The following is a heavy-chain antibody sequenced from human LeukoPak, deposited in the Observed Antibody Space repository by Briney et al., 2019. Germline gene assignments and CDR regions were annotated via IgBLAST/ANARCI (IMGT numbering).Heavy chain of an antibody. V-gene: IGHV3-48*03. CDR1: GFIFSSDE. D-gene: IGHD5-24*01. J-gene: IGHJ4*02. CDR3: ARTVRDGYNYAFDY. CDR2: IDSSGRTT. Sequence: PGGSLRLSCAASGFIFSSDEMNWVRQAPGKGLEWVSHIDSSGRTTYYADSVKGRFTISRDNAKNLLYLQMKSLRAEDTAVYHCARTVRDGYNYAFDYWGQGTLVTVSS.